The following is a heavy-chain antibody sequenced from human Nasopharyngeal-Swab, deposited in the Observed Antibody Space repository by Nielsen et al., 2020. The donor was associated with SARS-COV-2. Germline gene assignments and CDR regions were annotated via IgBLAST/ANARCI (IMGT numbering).Heavy chain of an antibody. CDR1: GGSISSNNYY. CDR3: ATYSSGWYEGDFDY. Sequence: GSLRLSCTVSGGSISSNNYYWGWIRQPPGKGPEWIGNISYSGRTYYNPSLKSRVTISVDTSKNQFSLKVSSVTAADTAVYYCATYSSGWYEGDFDYWGQGTLVTVSS. V-gene: IGHV4-39*01. J-gene: IGHJ4*02. D-gene: IGHD6-19*01. CDR2: ISYSGRT.